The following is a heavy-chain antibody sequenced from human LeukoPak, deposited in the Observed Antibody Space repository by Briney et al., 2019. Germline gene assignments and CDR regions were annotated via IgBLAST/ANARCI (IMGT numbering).Heavy chain of an antibody. J-gene: IGHJ4*02. CDR3: ASWVIYDSSGYAYYFDY. Sequence: GGSLRPSCAASGFTFSTYAMSWVRQAPGKGLEWVSAISGSGGSTYYADSVKGRFTISRDNSKNTLYLQMNSLRAEDTAVYYCASWVIYDSSGYAYYFDYWGQGTLVTVSS. D-gene: IGHD3-22*01. CDR2: ISGSGGST. CDR1: GFTFSTYA. V-gene: IGHV3-23*01.